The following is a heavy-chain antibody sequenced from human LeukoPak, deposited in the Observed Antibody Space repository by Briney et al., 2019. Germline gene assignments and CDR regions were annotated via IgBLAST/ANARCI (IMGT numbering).Heavy chain of an antibody. D-gene: IGHD5-12*01. CDR3: ARRSSAPTNYFDY. Sequence: GGSLRLSCAASGFSFSTYAMNWVRQAPGKGLEYVSTISGNGGTTYYANSVKGRFTISRDNSKNTLYLQMGSLRPEDTAVYLCARRSSAPTNYFDYWGQGTLVTVSS. CDR2: ISGNGGTT. J-gene: IGHJ4*02. V-gene: IGHV3-64*01. CDR1: GFSFSTYA.